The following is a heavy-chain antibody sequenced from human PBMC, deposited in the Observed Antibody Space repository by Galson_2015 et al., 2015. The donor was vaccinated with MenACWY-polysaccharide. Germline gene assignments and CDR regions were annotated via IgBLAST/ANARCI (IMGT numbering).Heavy chain of an antibody. J-gene: IGHJ4*02. CDR3: ARLSATGTVTFDY. D-gene: IGHD4-17*01. CDR2: IYPADSDT. CDR1: GYRFTSNW. V-gene: IGHV5-51*03. Sequence: SGAEVKKPGESLRLSCKGSGYRFTSNWIGWVRQMPGKGLEWMGIIYPADSDTRYSPSFQGQVTISADKSISTAYLQWSSLKASDTAVYYCARLSATGTVTFDYWGQGTLVTVSS.